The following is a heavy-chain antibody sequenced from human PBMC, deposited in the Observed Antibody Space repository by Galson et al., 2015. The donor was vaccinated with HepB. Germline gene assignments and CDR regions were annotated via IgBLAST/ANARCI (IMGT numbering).Heavy chain of an antibody. CDR2: IIPIFGTA. V-gene: IGHV1-69*13. J-gene: IGHJ5*02. CDR1: GYTFTSYG. CDR3: ARSPVLRFLEWLLYVDWFDP. D-gene: IGHD3-3*01. Sequence: SVKVSCKASGYTFTSYGISWVRQAPGQGLEWMGGIIPIFGTANYAQKFQGRVTITADESTSTAYMELSSLRSEDTAVYYCARSPVLRFLEWLLYVDWFDPWGQGTLVTVSS.